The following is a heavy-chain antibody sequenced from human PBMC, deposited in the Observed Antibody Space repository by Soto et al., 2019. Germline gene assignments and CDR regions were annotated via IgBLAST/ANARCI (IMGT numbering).Heavy chain of an antibody. CDR1: GFTFSDYP. CDR2: ISYDGNDE. Sequence: QVKLVESGGGVVQPGASLRLSCVACGFTFSDYPLHWVRRAPGKGLEWVAVISYDGNDESYSDSVKGRFTISRDNSNTTVYLQMKSLRADDTAVYYCAKDLDEDYVWGSHRPPFDYWGQGTLVTVSS. J-gene: IGHJ4*02. D-gene: IGHD3-16*02. CDR3: AKDLDEDYVWGSHRPPFDY. V-gene: IGHV3-30-3*01.